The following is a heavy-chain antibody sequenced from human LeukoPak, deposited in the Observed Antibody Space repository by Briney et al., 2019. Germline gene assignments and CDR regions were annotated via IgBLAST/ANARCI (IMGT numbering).Heavy chain of an antibody. CDR2: INEDGGEI. Sequence: GGSLRLSCAASGFTFSRSWMTWVRQAPGKGLEWVASINEDGGEIHYVDSVKGRFTISRDNSKNTLYLQMNSLRAEDTAVYYCARAVGGGYSGYDLGFDYWGQGTLVTVSS. CDR1: GFTFSRSW. J-gene: IGHJ4*02. D-gene: IGHD5-12*01. V-gene: IGHV3-7*01. CDR3: ARAVGGGYSGYDLGFDY.